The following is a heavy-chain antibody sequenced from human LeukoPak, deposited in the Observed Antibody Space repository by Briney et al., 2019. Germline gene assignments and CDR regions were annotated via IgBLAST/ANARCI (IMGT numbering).Heavy chain of an antibody. CDR2: IYYSGST. J-gene: IGHJ4*02. CDR1: GGSISSYY. CDR3: ARLRDPVGVPDY. D-gene: IGHD1-26*01. Sequence: SETLSLTCTVSGGSISSYYWSWIRQPPGKGLEWIGYIYYSGSTNYNPSLKSRVTISVDTSKNQFSLKLSSVTAADTAVYYCARLRDPVGVPDYWGQGTLVTVSS. V-gene: IGHV4-59*01.